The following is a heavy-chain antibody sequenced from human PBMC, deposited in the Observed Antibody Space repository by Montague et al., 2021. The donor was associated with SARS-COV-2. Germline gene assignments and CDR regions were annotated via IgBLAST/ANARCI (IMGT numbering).Heavy chain of an antibody. Sequence: SRRLSFAASGFTFSTYAMNWVRQAPGKGLEWVSGISSGGNKHHADSVKGRFTISRDDSRNTLYLQMHSLRAGDTAMYYCAKNFPGQFYFDDWGQGTLVAVSS. CDR1: GFTFSTYA. V-gene: IGHV3-23*01. D-gene: IGHD2/OR15-2a*01. CDR3: AKNFPGQFYFDD. CDR2: ISSGGNK. J-gene: IGHJ4*02.